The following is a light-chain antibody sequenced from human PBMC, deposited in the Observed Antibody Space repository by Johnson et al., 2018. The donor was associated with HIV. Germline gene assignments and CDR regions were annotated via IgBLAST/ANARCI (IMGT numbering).Light chain of an antibody. Sequence: QSVLTQPPSVSAAPGQKVTISCSGSSSNIGNNYVAWYQQLPGTAPKLLIYENNKLLSGIPDRFSGSKSGTSATLGITGLQTGDEADYYCGTCDSSLSADVFGTGTKVTVL. CDR2: ENN. V-gene: IGLV1-51*02. CDR3: GTCDSSLSADV. CDR1: SSNIGNNY. J-gene: IGLJ1*01.